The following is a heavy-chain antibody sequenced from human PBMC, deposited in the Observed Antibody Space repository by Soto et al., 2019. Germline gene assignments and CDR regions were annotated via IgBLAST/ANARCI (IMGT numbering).Heavy chain of an antibody. D-gene: IGHD5-18*01. V-gene: IGHV4-39*01. Sequence: LSLTCTVSGGSISSSSYYWGWIRQPPGKGLEWIGSIYYSGSTYYNPSLKSRVTISVDTSKNQFSLKLSSVTAADTAVYYCARLGYSYGFFDYWGHGTLVTVSS. CDR3: ARLGYSYGFFDY. CDR2: IYYSGST. J-gene: IGHJ4*01. CDR1: GGSISSSSYY.